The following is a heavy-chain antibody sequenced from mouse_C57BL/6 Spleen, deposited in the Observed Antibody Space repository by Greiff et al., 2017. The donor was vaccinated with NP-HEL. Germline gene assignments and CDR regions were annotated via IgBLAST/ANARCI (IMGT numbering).Heavy chain of an antibody. J-gene: IGHJ3*01. Sequence: EVQLQQSGPELVKPGASVKISCKASGYTFTDYYMNWVKQSHGKSLEWIGDINPNNGGTSYNQKFKGKATLTVDKSSSTAYMELRSLTSEDSAVYYCARGLRSSLGAYWGQGTLVTVSA. CDR3: ARGLRSSLGAY. CDR1: GYTFTDYY. CDR2: INPNNGGT. D-gene: IGHD1-1*01. V-gene: IGHV1-26*01.